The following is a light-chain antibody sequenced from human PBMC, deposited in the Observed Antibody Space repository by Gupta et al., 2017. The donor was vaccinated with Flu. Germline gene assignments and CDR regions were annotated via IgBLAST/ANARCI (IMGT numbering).Light chain of an antibody. Sequence: EIVLTQSPATLSLSPGERATLSCRASQRASSYLAWYQQKPGQAPRLLIYDASNRATGIPARFSGSGSGTDFTLTISSREPEDFAVYYCQQRSNWPPYTFGQGTKLEIK. CDR2: DAS. V-gene: IGKV3-11*01. CDR3: QQRSNWPPYT. J-gene: IGKJ2*01. CDR1: QRASSY.